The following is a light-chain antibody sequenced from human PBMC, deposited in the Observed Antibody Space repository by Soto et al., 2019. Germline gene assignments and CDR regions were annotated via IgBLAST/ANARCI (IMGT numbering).Light chain of an antibody. CDR3: QRYNNWPGT. CDR2: DAS. Sequence: IVLTQSPATLSLSPGERATLSCRASQSVSSYLAWYQQKPGQAPRLLIYDASNRATGIPARFSGSGSGTDFTLTISSLEPEDFAVYYCQRYNNWPGTVGQGTKVDSK. J-gene: IGKJ1*01. V-gene: IGKV3-11*01. CDR1: QSVSSY.